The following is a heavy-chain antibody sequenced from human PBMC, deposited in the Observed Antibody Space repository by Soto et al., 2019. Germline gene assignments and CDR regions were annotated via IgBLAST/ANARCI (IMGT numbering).Heavy chain of an antibody. CDR1: GYTFTSYD. J-gene: IGHJ1*01. CDR3: ATRSPDF. Sequence: ASVKVSCKASGYTFTSYDINWVRPATGQGLEWMGWMNPNSGNTGYAQKFQGRVTMTTNTSRSTVYMELSGLRSEDTAVYYCATRSPDFWGRRTLVTVSS. V-gene: IGHV1-8*01. CDR2: MNPNSGNT. D-gene: IGHD2-21*01.